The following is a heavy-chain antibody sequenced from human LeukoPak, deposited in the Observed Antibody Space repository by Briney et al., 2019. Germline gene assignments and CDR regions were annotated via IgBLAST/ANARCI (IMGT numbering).Heavy chain of an antibody. CDR2: IYYSGST. CDR1: GGSISSYY. V-gene: IGHV4-59*12. CDR3: AREGWELFSWYFDL. J-gene: IGHJ2*01. Sequence: PSETLSLTCTVSGGSISSYYWSWIRQPPGKGLEWIGYIYYSGSTNYNPSLKSRVTISVDTSKNQFSLKLSSVTAADTAVYYCAREGWELFSWYFDLWGRGTLVTVSS. D-gene: IGHD1-26*01.